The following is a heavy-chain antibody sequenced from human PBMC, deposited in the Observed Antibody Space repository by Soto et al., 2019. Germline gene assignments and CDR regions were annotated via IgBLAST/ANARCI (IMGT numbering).Heavy chain of an antibody. D-gene: IGHD1-26*01. CDR1: GASIRSTDYY. CDR3: ASSEVGADCPYFDY. J-gene: IGHJ4*02. CDR2: VYYTGST. Sequence: PSETLSLTCTVSGASIRSTDYYWSWIRQAPGKGLEWIGYVYYTGSTYYNPSLMSRLTMSVDTSKNQFSLKLSSVTAADTAVYYCASSEVGADCPYFDYWGQGTLVTVSS. V-gene: IGHV4-30-4*01.